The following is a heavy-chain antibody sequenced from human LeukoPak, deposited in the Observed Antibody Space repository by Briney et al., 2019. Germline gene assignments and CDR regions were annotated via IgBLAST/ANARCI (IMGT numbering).Heavy chain of an antibody. CDR2: IDTGTSTI. V-gene: IGHV3-48*01. CDR1: GFTFSTYS. CDR3: AKVGPRGFDAFDI. J-gene: IGHJ3*02. D-gene: IGHD3/OR15-3a*01. Sequence: PGGSLRLSCAASGFTFSTYSMNWVRQAPGKGLEWVSYIDTGTSTIYYADSVKGRFTISKDNAKNSLYLQMNSLRTEDTAVYYCAKVGPRGFDAFDIWGQGTMVTVSS.